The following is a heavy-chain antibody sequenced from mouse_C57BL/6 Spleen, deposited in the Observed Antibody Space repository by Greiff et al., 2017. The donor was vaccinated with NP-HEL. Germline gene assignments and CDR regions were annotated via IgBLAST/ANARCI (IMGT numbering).Heavy chain of an antibody. D-gene: IGHD2-3*01. CDR3: ARAMGVSYFDY. CDR1: GYAFSSYW. J-gene: IGHJ2*01. V-gene: IGHV1-80*01. Sequence: VQLQESGAELVKPGASVKISCKASGYAFSSYWMNWVKQRPGKGLEWIGQIYPGDGDTNYNGKFKGKATLTADKSSSTAYMQLSSLTSEDSAVYFCARAMGVSYFDYWGQGTTLTVSS. CDR2: IYPGDGDT.